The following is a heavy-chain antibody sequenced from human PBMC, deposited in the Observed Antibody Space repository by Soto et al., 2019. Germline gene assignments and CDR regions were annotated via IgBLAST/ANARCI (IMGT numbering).Heavy chain of an antibody. J-gene: IGHJ4*02. CDR3: ARARYCSGGSCYFDY. Sequence: QVQLVQSGAEVKKPGSSVKVSCKASGGTFSSYTISWVRQAPGQGLEWMGRIIPILGIANYAQKFQGRVTITADKSTSTAYMELSSLRSEDTAVYYCARARYCSGGSCYFDYWGQGTLVTVSS. V-gene: IGHV1-69*02. D-gene: IGHD2-15*01. CDR1: GGTFSSYT. CDR2: IIPILGIA.